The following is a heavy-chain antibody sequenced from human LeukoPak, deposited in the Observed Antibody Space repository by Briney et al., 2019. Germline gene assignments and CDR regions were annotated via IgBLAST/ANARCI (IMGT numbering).Heavy chain of an antibody. D-gene: IGHD4-17*01. CDR3: ARGGEYGDYNAFGI. J-gene: IGHJ3*02. Sequence: GGSLRLSCAASGFTFSSYDMHWVRQATGKGLEWVSAIGTAGDTYYPGSVKGRSTISRENAKNSLYLQMNSLRAGDTAVYYCARGGEYGDYNAFGIWGQGTMVTVSS. V-gene: IGHV3-13*01. CDR1: GFTFSSYD. CDR2: IGTAGDT.